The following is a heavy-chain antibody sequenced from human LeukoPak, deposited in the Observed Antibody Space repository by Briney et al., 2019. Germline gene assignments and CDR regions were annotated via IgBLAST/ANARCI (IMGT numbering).Heavy chain of an antibody. J-gene: IGHJ4*02. CDR2: INEDGSKK. Sequence: EXVANINEDGSKKYYVDSVKGRFTISRDNPKNSLYLQMNSLRAEDTAVYYCVRDSGWYRVEYWGQGTLVTVSS. V-gene: IGHV3-7*01. CDR3: VRDSGWYRVEY. D-gene: IGHD6-19*01.